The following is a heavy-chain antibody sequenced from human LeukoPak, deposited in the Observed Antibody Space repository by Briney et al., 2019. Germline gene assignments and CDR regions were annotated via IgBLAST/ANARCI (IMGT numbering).Heavy chain of an antibody. J-gene: IGHJ4*02. CDR3: ARSVRREYYFDY. D-gene: IGHD3-10*01. Sequence: GGSLRLSCAASGLTVSSNYMSWVRQAPGKGLEWVSVIYSGGSTYYADSMKGRFTISRDNSKNTLYLQMNSLRAEDTAVYYCARSVRREYYFDYWGQGTLVTVSS. V-gene: IGHV3-53*01. CDR1: GLTVSSNY. CDR2: IYSGGST.